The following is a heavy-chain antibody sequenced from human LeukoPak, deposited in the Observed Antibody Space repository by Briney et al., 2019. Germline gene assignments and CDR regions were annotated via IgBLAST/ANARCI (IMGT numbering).Heavy chain of an antibody. CDR3: ARDRGSYGYSIDY. CDR1: GFTFSSYS. Sequence: PGGSLRLSCAASGFTFSSYSMNWVRQAPGKGLEWVSSISSSSSYIYYADSVKGRFTISRDNAKNSLYLQMNSLRAEDTAVYYCARDRGSYGYSIDYWGQGTLVTVSS. V-gene: IGHV3-21*01. CDR2: ISSSSSYI. J-gene: IGHJ4*02. D-gene: IGHD5-18*01.